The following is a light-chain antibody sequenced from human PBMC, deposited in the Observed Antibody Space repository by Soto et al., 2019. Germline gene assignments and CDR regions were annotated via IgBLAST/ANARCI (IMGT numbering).Light chain of an antibody. CDR2: EGS. CDR3: CSYAGSSTYV. J-gene: IGLJ1*01. Sequence: QSVLTQPASVSGSPGQSITISCTGTSSDVGSYNLVSWYQQHPGKAPKLMIYEGSKRPSGVSNRFSGSKSGNTASLTISELQAEDEADYYCCSYAGSSTYVFGTRTKVTVL. CDR1: SSDVGSYNL. V-gene: IGLV2-23*01.